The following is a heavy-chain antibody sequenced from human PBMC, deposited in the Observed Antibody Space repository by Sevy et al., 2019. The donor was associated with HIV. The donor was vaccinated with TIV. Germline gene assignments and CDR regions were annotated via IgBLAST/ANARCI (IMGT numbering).Heavy chain of an antibody. CDR3: ARTSAYYYYGVDV. CDR2: FYYSKST. J-gene: IGHJ6*02. Sequence: SETLSLTCTVSGDSISNYYWSWIRQPPGKGLEWIGYFYYSKSTNYNPSLKSRLTISVDTSKNQISLKLRSVTAAETAVYYCARTSAYYYYGVDVWGQGTTVTVSS. CDR1: GDSISNYY. V-gene: IGHV4-59*01. D-gene: IGHD2-2*01.